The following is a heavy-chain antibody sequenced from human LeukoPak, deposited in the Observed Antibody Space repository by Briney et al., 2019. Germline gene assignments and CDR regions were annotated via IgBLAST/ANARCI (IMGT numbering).Heavy chain of an antibody. CDR2: IKQDGSEK. D-gene: IGHD4-11*01. CDR1: EFTFSNYW. CDR3: ARVWGSDSNYRCFDC. Sequence: GGSLRLSCATSEFTFSNYWMGWVRQASGKGLEWVATIKQDGSEKYYVDSVKGRFTISRDNAKNSLFLQMNSLRVEDTAVYYCARVWGSDSNYRCFDCWGQGTLVTVSS. J-gene: IGHJ4*02. V-gene: IGHV3-7*01.